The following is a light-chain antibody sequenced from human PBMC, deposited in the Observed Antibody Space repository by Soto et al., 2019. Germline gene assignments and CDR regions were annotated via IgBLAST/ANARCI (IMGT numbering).Light chain of an antibody. CDR3: QQYSTYVWT. J-gene: IGKJ1*01. Sequence: DIQMTQSPSTLSASIGDRVTITCRASQSISSWLAWYQQKPGKAPKLLIYKASSLESGVPSRFSGSGFGTEFTLTISSLQPDDFAAYYCQQYSTYVWTFGQGTKVEI. CDR1: QSISSW. CDR2: KAS. V-gene: IGKV1-5*03.